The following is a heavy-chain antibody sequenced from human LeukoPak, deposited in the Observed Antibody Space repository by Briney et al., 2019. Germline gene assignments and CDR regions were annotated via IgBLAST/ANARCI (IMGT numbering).Heavy chain of an antibody. J-gene: IGHJ3*02. Sequence: GGSLRLSCAASGFTVSSNYMSWVRQAPGKGLEWVAVISYDGSNKYYADSVKGRFTISRDNSKNTLYLQMNSLRAEDTAVYYCARDLRYCSSTSCYELGAFDIWGQGTMVTVSS. D-gene: IGHD2-2*01. V-gene: IGHV3-30-3*01. CDR2: ISYDGSNK. CDR3: ARDLRYCSSTSCYELGAFDI. CDR1: GFTVSSNY.